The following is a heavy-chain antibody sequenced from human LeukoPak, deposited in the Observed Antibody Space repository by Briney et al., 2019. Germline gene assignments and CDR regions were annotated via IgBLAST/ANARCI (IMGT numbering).Heavy chain of an antibody. CDR2: INPSGST. D-gene: IGHD6-13*01. J-gene: IGHJ4*02. Sequence: SETLSLTCTVYGGSFSGFYWSWIRQPPGKGLEWIGEINPSGSTDYDPSLKSRVTISVDTSKNQFSLKLSSVTAADTAVYYCARGLRSTYSYYFDYWGQGTLVTVSS. V-gene: IGHV4-34*01. CDR3: ARGLRSTYSYYFDY. CDR1: GGSFSGFY.